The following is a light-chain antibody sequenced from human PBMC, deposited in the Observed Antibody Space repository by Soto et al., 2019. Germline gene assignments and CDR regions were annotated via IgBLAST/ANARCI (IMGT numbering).Light chain of an antibody. J-gene: IGLJ7*01. Sequence: QSVLTQPPSASGTPGQRVIISCSGSNSNIGTYTVNWYQQLPGTAPKLLIYTDYQRPSGVRDRFSGSKSGTSASLAISGLQSEDEADYYCASWDDSLSGGVFGGGTQLTVL. CDR2: TDY. CDR3: ASWDDSLSGGV. CDR1: NSNIGTYT. V-gene: IGLV1-44*01.